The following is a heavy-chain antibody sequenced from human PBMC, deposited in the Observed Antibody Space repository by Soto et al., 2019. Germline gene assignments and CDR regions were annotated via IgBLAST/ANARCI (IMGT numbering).Heavy chain of an antibody. D-gene: IGHD6-19*01. CDR2: VYYTGST. J-gene: IGHJ4*02. CDR1: CGSISGSY. CDR3: ARSVAVPGAHIDY. V-gene: IGHV4-59*01. Sequence: SETLSLTCSFSCGSISGSYWSWIRQSPGKGLEWLGYVYYTGSTNYSPSLRSRVSISVDTSKNEFSLRLSSVTAADTAVYFCARSVAVPGAHIDYWGQGTQVTVSS.